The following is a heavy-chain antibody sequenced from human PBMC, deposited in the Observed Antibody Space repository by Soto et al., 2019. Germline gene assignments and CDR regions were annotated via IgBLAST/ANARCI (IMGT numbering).Heavy chain of an antibody. CDR1: GFTFSSYW. D-gene: IGHD6-13*01. CDR2: VNPDGSDT. Sequence: EVQLVESGGGLVQPGGSLRLSCAASGFTFSSYWMHWVRQAPGKGLVWVSRVNPDGSDTSYADSVKGRFTISRDNAKNTLYLLMNSLRAEDTAVYYCARVAVGSYYFDYWGQGTLLTVSS. V-gene: IGHV3-74*01. CDR3: ARVAVGSYYFDY. J-gene: IGHJ4*02.